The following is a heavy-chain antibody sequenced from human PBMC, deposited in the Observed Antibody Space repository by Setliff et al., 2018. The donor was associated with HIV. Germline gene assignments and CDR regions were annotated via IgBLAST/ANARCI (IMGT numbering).Heavy chain of an antibody. CDR2: IYPSDGRT. V-gene: IGHV1-46*01. D-gene: IGHD1-26*01. CDR3: AREPSGSGNYFYFDY. J-gene: IGHJ4*02. Sequence: ASVKVSCKPSGSTFSTYDMHWVRQAPGQGLEWMGIIYPSDGRTTYAQEFQGRVTMTRDTSTSTVYMELSSLRSEDTAVYYCAREPSGSGNYFYFDYWGQGTLVTVSS. CDR1: GSTFSTYD.